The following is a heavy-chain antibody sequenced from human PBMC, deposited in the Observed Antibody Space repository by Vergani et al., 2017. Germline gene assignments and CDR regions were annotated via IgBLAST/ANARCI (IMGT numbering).Heavy chain of an antibody. CDR1: GASIRSSNYY. CDR2: IYYSWST. D-gene: IGHD6-19*01. J-gene: IGHJ5*02. Sequence: QLQLQESGPGLVKPSATLSLTCSVSGASIRSSNYYWGWIRQPPGKGLEWIASIYYSWSTYYNPSLKSRVTISVDTSKNQFPLKLSSVTAADTAVYFCARHSTVEWLVKLGWIDPWGQGILVTVSS. CDR3: ARHSTVEWLVKLGWIDP. V-gene: IGHV4-39*01.